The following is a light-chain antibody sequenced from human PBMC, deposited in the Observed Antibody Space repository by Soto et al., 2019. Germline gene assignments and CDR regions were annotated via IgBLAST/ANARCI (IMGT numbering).Light chain of an antibody. V-gene: IGKV3-20*01. Sequence: EVVLTQSPGTLSLSPGERATLSCRASQSVRSSYVAWYQQKPGQAPRLLIYGASSRATGIPDRFSGSRSGTDVTLTISRLEPEDFAVYYCQQYRSSTFTFGPGTTVDIK. CDR1: QSVRSSY. J-gene: IGKJ3*01. CDR2: GAS. CDR3: QQYRSSTFT.